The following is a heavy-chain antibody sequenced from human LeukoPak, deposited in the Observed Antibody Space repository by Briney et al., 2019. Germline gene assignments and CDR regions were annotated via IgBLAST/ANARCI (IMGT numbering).Heavy chain of an antibody. CDR2: IWYDGSNQ. D-gene: IGHD3-16*01. Sequence: GGSLRLSCTASGSTFSNYGMHWVRQAPNKGLEWVAIIWYDGSNQYYADSVKGRFTVSRDSSKNTMYLQMNSLRAEDTAVYYCARDSELKVGGSFDYWGQGTLVTVSS. J-gene: IGHJ4*02. CDR3: ARDSELKVGGSFDY. V-gene: IGHV3-33*01. CDR1: GSTFSNYG.